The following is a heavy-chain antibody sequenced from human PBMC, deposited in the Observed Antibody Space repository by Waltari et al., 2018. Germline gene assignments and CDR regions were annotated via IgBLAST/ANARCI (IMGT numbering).Heavy chain of an antibody. D-gene: IGHD5-12*01. CDR2: INAGNGNT. Sequence: QVQLVQSGAEVKKPGASVKVSCKASGYTFTSYAMHWVRQAPGQRLEWMGWINAGNGNTKYSQKFQGRVTITRDTSASTAYMELSSLRSEDTAVYYCARDPGDGYNFFMPADYYYYGMDVWGQGTTVTVSS. J-gene: IGHJ6*02. CDR3: ARDPGDGYNFFMPADYYYYGMDV. CDR1: GYTFTSYA. V-gene: IGHV1-3*01.